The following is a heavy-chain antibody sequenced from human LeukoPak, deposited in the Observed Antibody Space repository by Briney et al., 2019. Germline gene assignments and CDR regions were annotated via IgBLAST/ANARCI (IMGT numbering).Heavy chain of an antibody. CDR3: ARGEGSYSDY. Sequence: GGSLRLSCAASGFTFSNYWMHWVRQAPGKGLVWVSRIRSDGGYTSYADSVKGRLTISRDNAKNTLYLQMNNLRAEDTAVYYCARGEGSYSDYWGQGTLVTGSS. CDR1: GFTFSNYW. CDR2: IRSDGGYT. D-gene: IGHD1-26*01. J-gene: IGHJ4*02. V-gene: IGHV3-74*01.